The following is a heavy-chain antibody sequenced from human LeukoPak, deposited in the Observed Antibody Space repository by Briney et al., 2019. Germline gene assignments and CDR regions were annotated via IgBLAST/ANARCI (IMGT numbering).Heavy chain of an antibody. D-gene: IGHD2-15*01. CDR3: ATRFLGYCSGGSCYPPNYYYYGMDV. CDR1: GGSISSGDYY. CDR2: IYYSGST. J-gene: IGHJ6*02. V-gene: IGHV4-30-4*01. Sequence: SSETLSLTCTVSGGSISSGDYYWSWIRQPPGKGLEWIGYIYYSGSTYYNPSLKSRVTISVDTSKNQFSLKLSSVTAADTAVYYCATRFLGYCSGGSCYPPNYYYYGMDVWGQGTTVTVSS.